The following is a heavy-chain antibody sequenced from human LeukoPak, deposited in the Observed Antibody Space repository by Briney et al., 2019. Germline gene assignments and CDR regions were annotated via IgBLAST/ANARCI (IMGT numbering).Heavy chain of an antibody. D-gene: IGHD2-21*02. Sequence: ASVKVSCKASGYTFTGYYMHWVRQAPGQGLEWMGRINPNSGGTNYAQKFQGRVTMTRDTSISTAYMELSRLRSDDTAVYYCARDSDVVVTAMGPMGTWGQGTLVTVSS. CDR3: ARDSDVVVTAMGPMGT. CDR1: GYTFTGYY. V-gene: IGHV1-2*06. CDR2: INPNSGGT. J-gene: IGHJ5*02.